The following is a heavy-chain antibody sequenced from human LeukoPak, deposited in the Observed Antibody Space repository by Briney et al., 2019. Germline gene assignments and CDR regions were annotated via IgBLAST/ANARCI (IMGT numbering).Heavy chain of an antibody. Sequence: PGGSLRLSCAASGFTFSSHEMNWVRQAPGKGLEWVSYISSSGTTIYYADSVKGRFTISRDNAKNSLYLQMNSLRAEDTAVYYCARGGYCSSSICYSLNTFDIWGQGTMFTVSS. D-gene: IGHD2-2*01. CDR1: GFTFSSHE. J-gene: IGHJ3*02. V-gene: IGHV3-48*03. CDR2: ISSSGTTI. CDR3: ARGGYCSSSICYSLNTFDI.